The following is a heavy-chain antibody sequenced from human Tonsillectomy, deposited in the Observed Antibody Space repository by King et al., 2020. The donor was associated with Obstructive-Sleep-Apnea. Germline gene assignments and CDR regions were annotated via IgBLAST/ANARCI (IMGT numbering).Heavy chain of an antibody. CDR3: ARADYGDFAFDY. CDR2: ISYDGSNK. V-gene: IGHV3-30-3*01. Sequence: VQLVESGGGVVQPGRSLRLSCAASGFIFSSYAIHWVRQAPGKGLEWVALISYDGSNKYYSYSVKGRFTISRDNSKNTLYLQMNSLIAEDTGVHYCARADYGDFAFDYWGQGTLVTVSS. J-gene: IGHJ4*02. CDR1: GFIFSSYA. D-gene: IGHD4-17*01.